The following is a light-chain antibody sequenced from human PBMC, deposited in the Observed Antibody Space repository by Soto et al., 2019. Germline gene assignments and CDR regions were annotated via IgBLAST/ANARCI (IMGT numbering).Light chain of an antibody. Sequence: DIQVTQSPSSLPASVADRVTITCRASQSISSYLNWYQQKPGKAPKLXIDAXSSLQSGGPSRFSGSGSGTDFTLTISRRQHEDFANYYCQQSYSSTPTFGQGTRLEIK. CDR3: QQSYSSTPT. CDR2: AXS. CDR1: QSISSY. J-gene: IGKJ5*01. V-gene: IGKV1-39*01.